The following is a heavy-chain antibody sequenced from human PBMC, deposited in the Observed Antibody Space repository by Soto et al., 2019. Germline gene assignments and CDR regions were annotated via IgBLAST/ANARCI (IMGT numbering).Heavy chain of an antibody. CDR2: IYPGDSDT. D-gene: IGHD6-19*01. CDR3: ARHNEAVAATY. J-gene: IGHJ4*02. CDR1: YW. V-gene: IGHV5-51*01. Sequence: YWSWIRQPPGKGLEWMGVIYPGDSDTRYSPSFQGQVTISADKSISTAYLQWSSLKASDTAVYFCARHNEAVAATYWGQGTLVTVSS.